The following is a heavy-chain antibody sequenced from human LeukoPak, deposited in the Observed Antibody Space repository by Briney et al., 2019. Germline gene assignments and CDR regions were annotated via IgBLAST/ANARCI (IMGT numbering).Heavy chain of an antibody. CDR1: GGTFRNYA. CDR2: TTPIFGSA. CDR3: AGALFHYDSSGYDMDGYGF. D-gene: IGHD3-22*01. Sequence: SVKVPCKASGGTFRNYALNWVRQAPGKGLEWMGGTTPIFGSAEYAQKFQGRVTVTTDESTSTGYMEMSSLRSDDTAVYYCAGALFHYDSSGYDMDGYGFWGQGTMVTVSS. J-gene: IGHJ3*01. V-gene: IGHV1-69*05.